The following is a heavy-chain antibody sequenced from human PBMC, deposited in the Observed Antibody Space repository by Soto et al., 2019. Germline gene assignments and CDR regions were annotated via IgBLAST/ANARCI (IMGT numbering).Heavy chain of an antibody. V-gene: IGHV3-7*03. CDR1: GFTFSDFY. D-gene: IGHD4-4*01. Sequence: EVQLVQSGGGLVQHGGSLRLSCVGSGFTFSDFYMNWVRQAPGKGLEWVANIRPDGSEANYVESVKGRFTTSRDNAKNSLFLQVNSLRADDSAVYYCAAWGGHDYNYWGQGILVTVSS. CDR3: AAWGGHDYNY. J-gene: IGHJ4*02. CDR2: IRPDGSEA.